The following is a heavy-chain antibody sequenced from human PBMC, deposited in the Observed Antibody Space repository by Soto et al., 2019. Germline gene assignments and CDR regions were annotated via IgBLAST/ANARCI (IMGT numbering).Heavy chain of an antibody. CDR2: ISSSSSYI. J-gene: IGHJ4*02. CDR3: ASGDWFGEPGGDY. D-gene: IGHD3-10*01. CDR1: GFTFSSYS. Sequence: GGSLRLSCAASGFTFSSYSMNWVRQAPGKGLEWVSSISSSSSYIYYADSVKGRFTISRDNAKNSLYLQMNSLRAEDTAVYYCASGDWFGEPGGDYWGQGTLVTVSS. V-gene: IGHV3-21*01.